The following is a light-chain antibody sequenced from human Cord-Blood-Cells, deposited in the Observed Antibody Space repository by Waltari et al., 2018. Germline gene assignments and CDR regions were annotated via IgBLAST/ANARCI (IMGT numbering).Light chain of an antibody. CDR1: QSIRSY. Sequence: DLQMTQSPSSLSASVGDRVTITCRASQSIRSYLNWYQQKPGKAPKLLIYAASSLHSGVQSRFSGSGSGTDFTLTISSLQPEDFATYYCQQSYSTPQTFGQGTKVEIK. J-gene: IGKJ1*01. CDR3: QQSYSTPQT. CDR2: AAS. V-gene: IGKV1-39*01.